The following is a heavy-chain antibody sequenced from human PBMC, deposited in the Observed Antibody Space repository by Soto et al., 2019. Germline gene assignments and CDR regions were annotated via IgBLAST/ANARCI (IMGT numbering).Heavy chain of an antibody. D-gene: IGHD6-19*01. CDR2: ISSSSSTI. Sequence: GGSLRLSCAASGFTFSSYSMNWVRQAPGKGLEWVSYISSSSSTIYYADSVKGRFTISRDNAKNSLYLQMNSLRDEDTAVYYCSRMPPPVAAMHYFDYWGQGTLVTVSS. CDR3: SRMPPPVAAMHYFDY. V-gene: IGHV3-48*02. CDR1: GFTFSSYS. J-gene: IGHJ4*02.